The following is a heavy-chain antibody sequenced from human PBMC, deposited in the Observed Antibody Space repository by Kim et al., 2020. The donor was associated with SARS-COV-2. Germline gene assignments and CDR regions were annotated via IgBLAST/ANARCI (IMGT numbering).Heavy chain of an antibody. Sequence: SETLSLTCTVSGGSISSYYWSWIRQPAGKGLEWIGRIYTSGSTNYNPSLKSRVTMSVDTSKNQFSLKLSSVTAADTAVYYCAREPWNYDSWAHYWYFDLWGRGTLVTVSS. CDR1: GGSISSYY. CDR3: AREPWNYDSWAHYWYFDL. V-gene: IGHV4-4*07. CDR2: IYTSGST. D-gene: IGHD1-7*01. J-gene: IGHJ2*01.